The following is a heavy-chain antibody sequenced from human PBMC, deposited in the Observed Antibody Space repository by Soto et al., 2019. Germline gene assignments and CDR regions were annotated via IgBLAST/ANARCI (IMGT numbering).Heavy chain of an antibody. CDR2: MNPNSGNT. Sequence: APVKVSCKAPGYTFTSYDINWPRQATGQGLEWMGWMNPNSGNTGYAQKFQGRVTMTRNTSISTAYMELSSLRSEDTAVYYCARSYCSGGSCYDNWGQGTLVTVSS. CDR3: ARSYCSGGSCYDN. D-gene: IGHD2-15*01. V-gene: IGHV1-8*01. J-gene: IGHJ4*02. CDR1: GYTFTSYD.